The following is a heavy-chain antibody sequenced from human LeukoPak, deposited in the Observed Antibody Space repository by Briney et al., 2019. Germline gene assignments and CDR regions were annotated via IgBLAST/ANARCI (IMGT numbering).Heavy chain of an antibody. CDR2: ISAYSGIT. CDR3: ARTESYNNYPDY. V-gene: IGHV1-18*01. Sequence: ASVKVSCKTSGYTFTNYGFSWVRQAPGQGLEGMGWISAYSGITNYAQKLQGRVTMTTDTSTSTAYMELRRLRSDDTAVYYCARTESYNNYPDYWGQGTLVAVSS. CDR1: GYTFTNYG. D-gene: IGHD4-11*01. J-gene: IGHJ4*02.